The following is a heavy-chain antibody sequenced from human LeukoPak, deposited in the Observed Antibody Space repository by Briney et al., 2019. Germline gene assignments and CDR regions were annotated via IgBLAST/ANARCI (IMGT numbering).Heavy chain of an antibody. CDR1: GYTFTGYY. CDR2: INPNSGGT. V-gene: IGHV1-2*06. D-gene: IGHD6-13*01. Sequence: GASVKVSCKAPGYTFTGYYMHWVRQAPGQGLEWMGRINPNSGGTNYAQKFQGRVTMTRDTSISTAYMELSRLRSDDTAVYYCARDLYVAAAGTMVDVWGKGTTVTVSS. J-gene: IGHJ6*04. CDR3: ARDLYVAAAGTMVDV.